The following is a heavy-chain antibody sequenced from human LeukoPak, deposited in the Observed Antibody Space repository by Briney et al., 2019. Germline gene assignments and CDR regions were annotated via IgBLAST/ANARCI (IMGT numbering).Heavy chain of an antibody. CDR2: INPNSGGT. D-gene: IGHD3-22*01. CDR3: ARMRSITMIVELDAFDI. V-gene: IGHV1-2*06. J-gene: IGHJ3*02. CDR1: GYTFTGYY. Sequence: ASVKVSCKASGYTFTGYYMHWVRQAPGQGLEWMGRINPNSGGTNYAQKFQGRVTITRDTSASTAYMELSSLRSEDTAVYYCARMRSITMIVELDAFDIWGQGTMVTVSS.